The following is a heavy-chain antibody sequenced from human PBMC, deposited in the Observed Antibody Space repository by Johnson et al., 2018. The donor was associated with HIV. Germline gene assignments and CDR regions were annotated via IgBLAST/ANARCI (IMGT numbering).Heavy chain of an antibody. D-gene: IGHD4-23*01. V-gene: IGHV3-66*01. CDR3: ARVTLVLDI. CDR2: IYSVGST. J-gene: IGHJ3*02. CDR1: GFTVSSHY. Sequence: VQLVESGGGLVQPGGSLRLSCAASGFTVSSHYMSWVRQAPGKGLAWVSVIYSVGSTYYADSVKGRFTISRDNSKNTLYLQMNSLRAEDTAVYYCARVTLVLDIWGQGTMVTVSS.